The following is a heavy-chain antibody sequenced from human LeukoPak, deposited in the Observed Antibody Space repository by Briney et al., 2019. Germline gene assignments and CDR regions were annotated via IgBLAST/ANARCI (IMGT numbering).Heavy chain of an antibody. V-gene: IGHV3-48*01. CDR2: ISSSSSTI. Sequence: GGSLRLSCAASGSTFSSYSMNWVRQAPGKGLEWVSYISSSSSTIYYADSVKGRFTISRDNAKNSLYLQMNSLRAEDTAVYYCARDRSPTVTTGSYYYYYYMDVWGKGTTVTVSS. CDR1: GSTFSSYS. D-gene: IGHD4-11*01. CDR3: ARDRSPTVTTGSYYYYYYMDV. J-gene: IGHJ6*03.